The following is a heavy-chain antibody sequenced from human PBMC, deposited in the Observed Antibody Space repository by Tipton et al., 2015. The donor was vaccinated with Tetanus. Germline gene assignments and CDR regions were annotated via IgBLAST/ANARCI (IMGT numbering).Heavy chain of an antibody. D-gene: IGHD2-2*01. Sequence: SLRLSCAASGFTFSDFWMTWVRQAPGKGLEWVANIKHDGSEKSYDDSVKGRFSVSRDNAKNSLFLQMNSLRVEDTAVYYCARGLERLYCSSTVCHPNWCGPWGQGTLVTVSS. J-gene: IGHJ5*02. CDR1: GFTFSDFW. V-gene: IGHV3-7*01. CDR2: IKHDGSEK. CDR3: ARGLERLYCSSTVCHPNWCGP.